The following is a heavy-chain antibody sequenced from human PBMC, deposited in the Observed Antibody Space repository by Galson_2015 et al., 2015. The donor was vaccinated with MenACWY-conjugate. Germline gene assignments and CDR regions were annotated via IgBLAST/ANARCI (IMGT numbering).Heavy chain of an antibody. CDR1: GFTFSRYA. CDR2: IWFDGSKT. D-gene: IGHD1-26*01. J-gene: IGHJ4*02. CDR3: FAINSGTDF. Sequence: SLRLSCAASGFTFSRYAMHWVRQAPGKGLEWVAVIWFDGSKTYYADSVKGRFTISRDNSKNMAYLQMNSLRAEDTAMYHSFAINSGTDFWGQGTLVTVSS. V-gene: IGHV3-33*01.